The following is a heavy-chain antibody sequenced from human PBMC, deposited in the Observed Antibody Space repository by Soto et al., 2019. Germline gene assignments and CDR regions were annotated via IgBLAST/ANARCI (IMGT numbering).Heavy chain of an antibody. CDR2: IYWDDDK. J-gene: IGHJ6*02. CDR3: VQSRCGGDCLQSYSSHSYYGLDV. V-gene: IGHV2-5*02. CDR1: GLSLSTTGVG. Sequence: QITLKESGPTLVKPTQTLTLTCTFSGLSLSTTGVGVGWIRQPPGKALEWLALIYWDDDKRYSPSLKSRLTTTXDXSXNXXVLTMTNMDPVDTATYYCVQSRCGGDCLQSYSSHSYYGLDVWGQGTTVTVSS. D-gene: IGHD2-21*02.